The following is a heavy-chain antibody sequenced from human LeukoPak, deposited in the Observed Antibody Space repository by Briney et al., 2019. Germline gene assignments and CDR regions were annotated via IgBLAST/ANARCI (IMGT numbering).Heavy chain of an antibody. CDR2: SYSGGTT. Sequence: GGSLRLSCASSGFTITSYAVSWVRQAPGKGLEWVSTSYSGGTTYHTDSVKGRFTISRDISKNTVYLQMNSLKAEDTAVYYCAKDGVVRGLGPYYFDSWGQGSLVTVSS. D-gene: IGHD3-10*01. CDR1: GFTITSYA. CDR3: AKDGVVRGLGPYYFDS. J-gene: IGHJ4*02. V-gene: IGHV3-23*01.